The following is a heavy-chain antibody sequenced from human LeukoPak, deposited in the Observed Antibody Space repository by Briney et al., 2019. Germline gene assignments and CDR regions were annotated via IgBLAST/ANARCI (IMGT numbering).Heavy chain of an antibody. CDR3: AGYDILTGYYY. V-gene: IGHV1-24*01. Sequence: ASVKVSCKVSGYTLTELSMHWVRQAPGKGLEWMGGFDPEDGETIYAQKFQGRVTMTEDTSTDTAYMELSRLTSEDTALYYCAGYDILTGYYYWGQGTLVTVSS. CDR2: FDPEDGET. J-gene: IGHJ4*02. CDR1: GYTLTELS. D-gene: IGHD3-9*01.